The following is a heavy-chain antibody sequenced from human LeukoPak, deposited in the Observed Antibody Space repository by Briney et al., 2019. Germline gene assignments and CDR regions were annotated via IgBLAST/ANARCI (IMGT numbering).Heavy chain of an antibody. V-gene: IGHV4-59*01. J-gene: IGHJ4*02. CDR1: GGSISSYY. D-gene: IGHD6-19*01. CDR2: IYYSGST. Sequence: SETLSLTCTVSGGSISSYYWSWIRQPPGKGLEWIGYIYYSGSTNYNPSLKSRVTISVDTSKSQFSLKLSSVTAADTAVYYCAREGAVADIDYWGQGTLVTVSS. CDR3: AREGAVADIDY.